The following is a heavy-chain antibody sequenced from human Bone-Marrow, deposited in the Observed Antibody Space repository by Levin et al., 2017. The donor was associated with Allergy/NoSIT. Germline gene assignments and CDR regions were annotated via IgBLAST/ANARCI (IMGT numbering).Heavy chain of an antibody. Sequence: LSLTCAASGFTVTSTYMSWVRQAPGKGLEWVSVMYGGGATYYADSVKDRFTISRDNSKNTLYLQMNSLRAEDTAVYYCARDEGQWLYRLEFGGQGTLVTVSS. D-gene: IGHD6-19*01. V-gene: IGHV3-66*01. CDR3: ARDEGQWLYRLEF. CDR2: MYGGGAT. CDR1: GFTVTSTY. J-gene: IGHJ4*02.